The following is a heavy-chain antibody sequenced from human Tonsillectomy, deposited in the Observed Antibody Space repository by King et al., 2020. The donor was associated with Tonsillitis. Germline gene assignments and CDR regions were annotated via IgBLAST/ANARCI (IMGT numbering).Heavy chain of an antibody. CDR3: ARRHSGLLVAAPIRDAFDI. V-gene: IGHV2-5*02. D-gene: IGHD5-12*01. CDR1: GFSLITSGVG. J-gene: IGHJ3*02. Sequence: ITLKESGPTLVKPTETLTLTCTFSGFSLITSGVGVGWIRQPPGKALEWLALIYWDNDTRYSPSLKSRLTITKDTSRNKVVLTMTNMDPVDTATYLCARRHSGLLVAAPIRDAFDIWGQGTMVTVSS. CDR2: IYWDNDT.